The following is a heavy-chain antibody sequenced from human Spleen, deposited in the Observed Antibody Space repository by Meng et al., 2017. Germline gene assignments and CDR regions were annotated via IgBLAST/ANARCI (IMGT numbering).Heavy chain of an antibody. J-gene: IGHJ5*02. D-gene: IGHD6-19*01. V-gene: IGHV4-38-2*02. CDR3: ARDSSVNYFDP. CDR1: GYSISSGYY. Sequence: SETLSLTCAVSGYSISSGYYWGWIRQPPGKGLEWIASMYHNGNTYYNPSLKSRVTVSLDTSKNHFSLKLRSVTAADTAVYYCARDSSVNYFDPWGQGNLVNFSS. CDR2: MYHNGNT.